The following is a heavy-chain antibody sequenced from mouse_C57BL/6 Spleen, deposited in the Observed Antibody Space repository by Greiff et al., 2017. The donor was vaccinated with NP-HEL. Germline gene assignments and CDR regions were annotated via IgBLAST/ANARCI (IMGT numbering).Heavy chain of an antibody. V-gene: IGHV1-82*01. CDR2: IYPGDGDT. D-gene: IGHD1-1*01. CDR1: GYAFSSSW. J-gene: IGHJ3*01. CDR3: ARSGYYYGSSYGFAY. Sequence: LQESGPELVKPGASVKISCKASGYAFSSSWMNWVKQRPGKGLEWIGRIYPGDGDTNYNGKFKGKATLTADKSSSTAYMQLSSLTSEDSAVYFCARSGYYYGSSYGFAYWGQGTLVTVSA.